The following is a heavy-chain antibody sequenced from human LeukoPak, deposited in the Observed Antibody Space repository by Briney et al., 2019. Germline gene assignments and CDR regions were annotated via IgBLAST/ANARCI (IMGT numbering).Heavy chain of an antibody. D-gene: IGHD2-21*01. Sequence: PGGSLRLSCAASGFTFRSYWMSWVRQAPGKGLERVANINQDGSEKDYVDSVKGRFTISRDNVKNSLYLQMNGLRAEDTAVYYCARYCGGDCYGMDVWGQGTTVTVSS. V-gene: IGHV3-7*01. CDR2: INQDGSEK. CDR3: ARYCGGDCYGMDV. CDR1: GFTFRSYW. J-gene: IGHJ6*02.